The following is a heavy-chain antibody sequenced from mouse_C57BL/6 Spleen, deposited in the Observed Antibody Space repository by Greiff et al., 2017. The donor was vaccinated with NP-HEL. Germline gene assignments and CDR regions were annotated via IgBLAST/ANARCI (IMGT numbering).Heavy chain of an antibody. CDR3: ARSLNYGSSGWYIDV. J-gene: IGHJ1*03. CDR2: IHPNSGST. D-gene: IGHD1-1*01. Sequence: VQLQQPGAELVKPGASVKLSCKASGYTFTSYWMHWVKQRPGQGLEWIGMIHPNSGSTNYNEKFKSKATLTVDKSSSTAYMQLSSLTSEDSAVYYCARSLNYGSSGWYIDVWGTGTTVTVSS. V-gene: IGHV1-64*01. CDR1: GYTFTSYW.